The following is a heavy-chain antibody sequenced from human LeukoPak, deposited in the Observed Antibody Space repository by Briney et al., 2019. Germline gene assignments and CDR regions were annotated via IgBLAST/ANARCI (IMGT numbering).Heavy chain of an antibody. CDR3: ARALYNRGWYPDYFDS. CDR1: GFTFSSYS. J-gene: IGHJ4*02. V-gene: IGHV3-7*01. Sequence: GGSLRLSCAASGFTFSSYSMNWVRQAPGKGLEWVANIKQDGSEKYYVDSVKGRVTISRDNAKNSLYLQMSSLRAEDTAIYYCARALYNRGWYPDYFDSWGQGTLVTVSA. D-gene: IGHD6-19*01. CDR2: IKQDGSEK.